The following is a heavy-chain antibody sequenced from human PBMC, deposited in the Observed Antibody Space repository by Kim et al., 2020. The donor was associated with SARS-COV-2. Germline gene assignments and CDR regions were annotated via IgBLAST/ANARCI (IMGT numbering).Heavy chain of an antibody. Sequence: SETLSLTCTVSGGSISSYYWSWIRQPPGKGLEWIGYIYYSGSTNYNPSLKSRVTISVDTSKNQFSLKLSSVTAADTAVYYCARFLGYCSGGSCYSDWFDPWGQGTLVTVSS. CDR3: ARFLGYCSGGSCYSDWFDP. D-gene: IGHD2-15*01. CDR2: IYYSGST. V-gene: IGHV4-59*13. CDR1: GGSISSYY. J-gene: IGHJ5*02.